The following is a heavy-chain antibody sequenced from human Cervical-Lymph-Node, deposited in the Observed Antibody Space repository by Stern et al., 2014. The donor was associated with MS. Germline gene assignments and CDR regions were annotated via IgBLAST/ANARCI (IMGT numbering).Heavy chain of an antibody. J-gene: IGHJ4*02. CDR1: GGPINSYY. D-gene: IGHD4-17*01. CDR2: VFVSGGT. CDR3: SRLGYDNGDYPPFDY. V-gene: IGHV4-4*09. Sequence: QLQLQESGPGLVKPSETLSLTCIVSGGPINSYYWSWVRQPPGKGMEWIGYVFVSGGTNYNPSLESRVTISMDAAQPQFSQKFTSVPAADTAVYYCSRLGYDNGDYPPFDYWGQGILVTVSS.